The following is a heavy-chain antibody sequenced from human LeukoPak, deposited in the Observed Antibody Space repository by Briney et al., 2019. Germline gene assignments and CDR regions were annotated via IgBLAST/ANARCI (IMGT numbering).Heavy chain of an antibody. V-gene: IGHV3-48*02. CDR1: GXTFSSYS. CDR3: ARDGSYPPYYFDY. CDR2: ISDSSSTI. Sequence: GGSLRLSCAASGXTFSSYSMNWVXQAXGXXXXXXSYISDSSSTIYYADSVKGRFTISRDNAKNSLYLQMNSLRDEDTAVYYCARDGSYPPYYFDYWGQGTLVTVSS. D-gene: IGHD1-26*01. J-gene: IGHJ4*02.